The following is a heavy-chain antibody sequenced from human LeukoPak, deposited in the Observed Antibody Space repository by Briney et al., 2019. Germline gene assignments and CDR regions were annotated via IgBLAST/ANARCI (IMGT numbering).Heavy chain of an antibody. CDR3: TRNHNGLAY. V-gene: IGHV3-30*04. CDR1: GFTFSTYE. CDR2: ISNDGNNK. J-gene: IGHJ4*02. D-gene: IGHD3-3*02. Sequence: GRSLRLSCTASGFTFSTYEMYWVRQSPGKGLEWVAAISNDGNNKYYADSVRGRFTVTRDNSKNTLYLQMDSLRAEDTAVYYCTRNHNGLAYWGQGTLVTVSS.